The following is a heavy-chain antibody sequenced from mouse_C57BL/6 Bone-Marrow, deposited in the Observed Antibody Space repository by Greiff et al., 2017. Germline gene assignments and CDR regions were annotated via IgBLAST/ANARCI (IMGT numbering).Heavy chain of an antibody. J-gene: IGHJ3*01. CDR3: ASYKAPPYYSNYWFAY. D-gene: IGHD2-5*01. CDR1: GYSFTGYY. CDR2: INPSTGGT. V-gene: IGHV1-42*01. Sequence: VQLQQSGPELVKPGASVKISCKASGYSFTGYYMNWVKQSPEKSLEWIGEINPSTGGTTYNQKFKAKATLTVDKSSSTAYMHLKRLTSEDSADYYGASYKAPPYYSNYWFAYWGQGTLVTVSA.